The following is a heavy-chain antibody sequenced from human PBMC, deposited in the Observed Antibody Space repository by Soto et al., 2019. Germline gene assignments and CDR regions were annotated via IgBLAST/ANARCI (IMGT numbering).Heavy chain of an antibody. CDR1: GYSFTSYW. CDR2: IDPSDSYT. D-gene: IGHD3-16*02. Sequence: GESLKISCKGSGYSFTSYWISWVRQMPGKGLEWMGRIDPSDSYTNYSPSFQGHVTISADKSISTAYLQWSSLKASDTAMYYCARHPFGAFGGVIDYYFDYWGQGTLVTVSS. CDR3: ARHPFGAFGGVIDYYFDY. J-gene: IGHJ4*02. V-gene: IGHV5-10-1*01.